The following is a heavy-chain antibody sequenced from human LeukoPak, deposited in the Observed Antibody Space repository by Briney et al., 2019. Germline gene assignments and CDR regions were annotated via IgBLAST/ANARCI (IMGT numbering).Heavy chain of an antibody. Sequence: GGSLRLSCAASGFTFSTYAMSWVCQAPGKGLEWVSTIGGSGSGGSTYYADSVKGRFTISRDNSKNTLYLQMNTLSADDTAVYYCAKKTVASAAASCDYWGQGTLVTVSS. CDR1: GFTFSTYA. CDR2: IGGSGSGGST. J-gene: IGHJ4*02. V-gene: IGHV3-23*01. CDR3: AKKTVASAAASCDY. D-gene: IGHD2-2*01.